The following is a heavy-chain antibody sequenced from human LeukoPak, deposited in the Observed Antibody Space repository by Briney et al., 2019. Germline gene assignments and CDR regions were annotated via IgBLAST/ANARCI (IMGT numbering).Heavy chain of an antibody. V-gene: IGHV3-33*01. CDR2: IWYDGSNK. Sequence: LPGGSLRLSCAASGFTFSSYVIQWVRQAPSKGLEWVAAIWYDGSNKYYADSVKGRFTISRDNSKNTLYLQMTSLRAEDTAVYYCARDGDSCGYYPSVDYWGQGTLVTVSS. J-gene: IGHJ4*02. CDR1: GFTFSSYV. D-gene: IGHD3-22*01. CDR3: ARDGDSCGYYPSVDY.